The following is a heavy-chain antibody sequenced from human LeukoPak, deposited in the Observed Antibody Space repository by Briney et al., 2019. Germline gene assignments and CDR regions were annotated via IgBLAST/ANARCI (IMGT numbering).Heavy chain of an antibody. V-gene: IGHV4-59*08. D-gene: IGHD3-10*01. CDR1: GGSIGIYY. J-gene: IGHJ4*02. CDR2: IYYSGST. CDR3: ARQSIFDS. Sequence: KASETLSLTCTVSGGSIGIYYWSWIRQPPGKGLEWIGYIYYSGSTNYNPSLESRVTISLDTSKNQFSLKLSSVTAADTAVYYCARQSIFDSWGQGILVTVSS.